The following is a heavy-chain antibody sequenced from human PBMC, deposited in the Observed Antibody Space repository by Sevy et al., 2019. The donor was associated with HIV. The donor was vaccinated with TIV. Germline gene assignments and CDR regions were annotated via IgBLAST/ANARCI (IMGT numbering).Heavy chain of an antibody. D-gene: IGHD2-15*01. Sequence: GGSLRLSCEVSGFTFSNYWMTWVRQAPGKGLEWVANIKEDGSDKYYGDSVKGRFSLSRVNAKNSLYLQMDSLRAEDTAVYYCVRDGLASATDFDYWGQGTLVTVSS. CDR3: VRDGLASATDFDY. V-gene: IGHV3-7*01. CDR1: GFTFSNYW. CDR2: IKEDGSDK. J-gene: IGHJ4*02.